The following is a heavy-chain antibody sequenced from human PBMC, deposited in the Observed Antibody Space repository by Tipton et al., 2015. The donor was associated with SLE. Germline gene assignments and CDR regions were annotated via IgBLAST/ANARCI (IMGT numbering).Heavy chain of an antibody. CDR2: INHSGST. J-gene: IGHJ4*02. Sequence: TLSLTCAVYGGSFSGYYWSWIRQPPGKGLEWIGEINHSGSTNYNPSLKSRVTISVDTSKNQFSLKLSSVTAADTAVYYCAGDPGIAVAGTRAYYFDYWGQGTLVTVSS. CDR3: AGDPGIAVAGTRAYYFDY. V-gene: IGHV4-34*01. D-gene: IGHD6-19*01. CDR1: GGSFSGYY.